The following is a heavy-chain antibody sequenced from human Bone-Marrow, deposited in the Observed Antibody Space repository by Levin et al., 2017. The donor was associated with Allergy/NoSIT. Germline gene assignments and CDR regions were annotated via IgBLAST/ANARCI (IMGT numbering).Heavy chain of an antibody. J-gene: IGHJ4*02. CDR1: GGTFSNYD. CDR3: ATRLGRGYFFDF. Sequence: SVKVSCKASGGTFSNYDMSWVRQAPGQGPEWMGGINPLFGTANYAQQFQGRVTITADTSTTTAYMELSSLRYEDTAVYYCATRLGRGYFFDFWGQGTLVTVSS. CDR2: INPLFGTA. V-gene: IGHV1-69*06. D-gene: IGHD6-13*01.